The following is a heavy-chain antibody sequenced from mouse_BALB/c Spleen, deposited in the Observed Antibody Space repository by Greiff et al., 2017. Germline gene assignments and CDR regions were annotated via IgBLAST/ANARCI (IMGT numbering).Heavy chain of an antibody. Sequence: EVHLVESGGGLVKPGGSLKLSCAASGFTFSSYAMSWVRQTPEKRLEWVATISSGGSYTYYPDSVKGRFTISRDNAKNTLYLQMSSLRSEDTAMYYCADGNSFAYWGQGTLVTVSA. CDR2: ISSGGSYT. CDR1: GFTFSSYA. D-gene: IGHD2-1*01. CDR3: ADGNSFAY. J-gene: IGHJ3*01. V-gene: IGHV5-9-3*01.